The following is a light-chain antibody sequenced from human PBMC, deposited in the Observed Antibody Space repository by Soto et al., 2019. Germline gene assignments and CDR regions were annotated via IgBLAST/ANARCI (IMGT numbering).Light chain of an antibody. V-gene: IGKV3-15*01. Sequence: IVVTQSPATLSVSPGERATLSCRASQGVGSNLAWYQQRPGQAPRLHIYDASTRATGIPDRFSGSGSGTEFTLTISSLQSEDFAVYYCQQFNIWPHMLSFGGGTKLEMK. CDR3: QQFNIWPHMLS. CDR2: DAS. CDR1: QGVGSN. J-gene: IGKJ4*01.